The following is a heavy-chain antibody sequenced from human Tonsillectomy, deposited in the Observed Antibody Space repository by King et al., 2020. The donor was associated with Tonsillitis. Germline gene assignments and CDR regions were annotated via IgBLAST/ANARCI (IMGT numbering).Heavy chain of an antibody. Sequence: VQLVESGGGLVQPGGSLRLSCAASGFTFITYAMSWVRQAPGKGLEWVSAISTSGGSTYYADSVKGRFTISRDNSTNTLYLQMNSLRAKDTAVYYCANLDEYSSASNHDGMDVWGQGTTVTVSS. J-gene: IGHJ6*02. CDR1: GFTFITYA. CDR2: ISTSGGST. CDR3: ANLDEYSSASNHDGMDV. V-gene: IGHV3-23*04. D-gene: IGHD6-6*01.